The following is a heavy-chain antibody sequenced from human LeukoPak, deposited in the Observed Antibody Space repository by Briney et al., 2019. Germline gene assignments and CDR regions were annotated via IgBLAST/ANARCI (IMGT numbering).Heavy chain of an antibody. CDR3: ARRYYGSGKTH. CDR1: GFTFSSYW. V-gene: IGHV4-34*01. Sequence: GSLRLSCAASGFTFSSYWMSWIRQPPGKGLEWIGEINHSGSTNYNPSLKSRATISVDTSKNQFSLKLSSVTAADTAVYYCARRYYGSGKTHWGQGTLVTVSS. D-gene: IGHD3-10*01. J-gene: IGHJ4*02. CDR2: INHSGST.